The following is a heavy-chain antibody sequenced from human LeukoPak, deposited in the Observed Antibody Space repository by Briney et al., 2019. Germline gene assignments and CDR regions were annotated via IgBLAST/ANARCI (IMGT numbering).Heavy chain of an antibody. D-gene: IGHD5-12*01. CDR1: GFTFSSYA. Sequence: GGSLRLSCAASGFTFSSYAMSRVRQAPGKGLEWVSAISGSGGSTYYADSVKGRFTISRDNSKDTLYLQMNSLRAEDTAVYYCAKDVIVATMRYYFDYWGQGTLVTVSS. CDR2: ISGSGGST. CDR3: AKDVIVATMRYYFDY. J-gene: IGHJ4*02. V-gene: IGHV3-23*01.